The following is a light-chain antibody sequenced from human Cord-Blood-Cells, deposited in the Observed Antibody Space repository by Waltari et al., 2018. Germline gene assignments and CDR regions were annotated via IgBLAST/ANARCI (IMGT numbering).Light chain of an antibody. CDR2: LGS. CDR3: MQALQTPYT. Sequence: DIVMTQSPLSLPVTPGEPAHISCRSSQSLLHSNGYNYFDWYLQKPGQSPQLLIYLGSNRASGVPDRFSGSGSGTDFTLKISRVEAEDVGVYYCMQALQTPYTFGQGTKLEIK. CDR1: QSLLHSNGYNY. V-gene: IGKV2-28*01. J-gene: IGKJ2*01.